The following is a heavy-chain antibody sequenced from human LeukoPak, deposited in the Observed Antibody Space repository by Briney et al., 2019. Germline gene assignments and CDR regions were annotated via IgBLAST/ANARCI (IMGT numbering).Heavy chain of an antibody. J-gene: IGHJ4*02. V-gene: IGHV4-59*12. CDR3: ARLSTVTTSFDY. Sequence: KASETLSLTCTVSGGSISSYYWSWIRQPPGKGLEWIGYIYYSGTTHYNPSLKSRVTMSVDTSKNQFSLKLSSVTAADTAVYYCARLSTVTTSFDYWGQGTLVTVSS. D-gene: IGHD4-17*01. CDR1: GGSISSYY. CDR2: IYYSGTT.